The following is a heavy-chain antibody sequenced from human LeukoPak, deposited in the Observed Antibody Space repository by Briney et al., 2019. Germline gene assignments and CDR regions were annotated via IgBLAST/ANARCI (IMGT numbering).Heavy chain of an antibody. CDR1: GYTFTSYY. CDR2: INPSGGST. Sequence: ASVKVSCKASGYTFTSYYMHWVRQAPGQGLEWMGIINPSGGSTSYAQKFQGRVTMTRDTPTSTVYMELSSLRSEDTAVYYCASAGGYDFWSGYFHQYYYYMDVWGKGTTVTVSS. J-gene: IGHJ6*03. V-gene: IGHV1-46*03. D-gene: IGHD3-3*01. CDR3: ASAGGYDFWSGYFHQYYYYMDV.